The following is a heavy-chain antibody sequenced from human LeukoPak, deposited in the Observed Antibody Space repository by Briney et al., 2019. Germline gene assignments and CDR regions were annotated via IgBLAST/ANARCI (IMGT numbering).Heavy chain of an antibody. J-gene: IGHJ6*04. CDR2: IIPIFGTA. D-gene: IGHD3-9*01. V-gene: IGHV1-69*13. Sequence: ASVKVSCKASGGTFSSYAISWVRQAPGQGLEWMGGIIPIFGTANYAQKFQGRVTITADESTSTAYMELSSPRSEGTAVYYCARGSYDILTGYYSDYYGMDVWGKGTTVTVSS. CDR3: ARGSYDILTGYYSDYYGMDV. CDR1: GGTFSSYA.